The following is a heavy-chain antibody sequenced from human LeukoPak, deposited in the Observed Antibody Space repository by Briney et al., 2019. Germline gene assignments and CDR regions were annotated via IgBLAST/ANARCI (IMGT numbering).Heavy chain of an antibody. CDR2: MYYSESP. CDR3: ASFYGSGSYYTTVFDY. J-gene: IGHJ4*02. D-gene: IGHD3-10*01. CDR1: GGSISSSSYY. Sequence: PSETLSLTCTVPGGSISSSSYYWGWIRQPPGKGLEWIGSMYYSESPYYTPSLKSRVTISVDTSKTQFSLKLSSVTAADTAVYYCASFYGSGSYYTTVFDYWGQGTLVTVSS. V-gene: IGHV4-39*01.